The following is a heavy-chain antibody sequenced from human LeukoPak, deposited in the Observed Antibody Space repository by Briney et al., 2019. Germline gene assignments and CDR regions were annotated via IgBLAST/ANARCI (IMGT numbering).Heavy chain of an antibody. J-gene: IGHJ4*02. CDR1: GGSISSSSYY. V-gene: IGHV4-39*01. CDR3: ARLRIVVAGYYFDY. CDR2: IYYSGST. Sequence: SETLSLTCTVSGGSISSSSYYWGWIRQPPGKGLEWIGSIYYSGSTYYNPSLKSRVTISVDTSKNQFSLKLSSVTAADTAVYYCARLRIVVAGYYFDYWGQGTLVTVSS. D-gene: IGHD6-19*01.